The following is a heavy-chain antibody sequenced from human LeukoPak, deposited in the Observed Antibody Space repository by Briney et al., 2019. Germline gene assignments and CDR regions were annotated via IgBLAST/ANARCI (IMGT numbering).Heavy chain of an antibody. Sequence: PSETLSLTCTVSGDSITNYYWSWMRQPAGEGLEWIGRIYTSGGTDYNPSLTSRVTMSLDTSKNQFSLKLSSVTAADTAVYYCARDITGSAFDYWGQGTLVTVSS. CDR2: IYTSGGT. D-gene: IGHD1-26*01. CDR1: GDSITNYY. V-gene: IGHV4-4*07. CDR3: ARDITGSAFDY. J-gene: IGHJ4*02.